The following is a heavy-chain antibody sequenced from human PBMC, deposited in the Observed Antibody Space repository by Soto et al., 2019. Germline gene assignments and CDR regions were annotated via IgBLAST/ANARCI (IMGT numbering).Heavy chain of an antibody. CDR1: GYTFTSYA. CDR3: ARVLLLGDYDILTGPFDY. J-gene: IGHJ4*02. CDR2: INAGNGNT. Sequence: ASVKVSCKASGYTFTSYAMHWVRQAPGQRLEWMGWINAGNGNTKYSQKFQGRVTITRDTSASTAYMELSSLRSEDTAVYYCARVLLLGDYDILTGPFDYWGQGTQVTVSS. V-gene: IGHV1-3*01. D-gene: IGHD3-9*01.